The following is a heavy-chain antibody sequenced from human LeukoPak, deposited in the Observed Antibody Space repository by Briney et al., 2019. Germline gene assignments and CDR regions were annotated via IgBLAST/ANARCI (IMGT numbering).Heavy chain of an antibody. CDR3: AKSLYGGCDY. Sequence: GGSLRLSCAASGFSFSTYAMSWVRQAPGKGLEWVSGVNDNGGSTSYADSVRGRFTIFRDNSKNTVYLQMNSLRVEDTAVYYCAKSLYGGCDYWGQGTVVTVSS. CDR1: GFSFSTYA. V-gene: IGHV3-23*01. CDR2: VNDNGGST. J-gene: IGHJ4*02. D-gene: IGHD3-16*02.